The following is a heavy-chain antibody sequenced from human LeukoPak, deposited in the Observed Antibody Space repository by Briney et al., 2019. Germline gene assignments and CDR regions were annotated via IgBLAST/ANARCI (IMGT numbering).Heavy chain of an antibody. CDR3: ARFAAGGSYYYYMDV. CDR1: GFTFSSYT. V-gene: IGHV3-48*01. CDR2: IGTSSTTI. Sequence: GGSLRLSCAASGFTFSSYTMNWVRQPPGKGLEWVSNIGTSSTTIYYANSVKGRFTISRDNAKNSLYLQMNSLRADDTAVYYCARFAAGGSYYYYMDVWGKGTTVTVSS. J-gene: IGHJ6*03. D-gene: IGHD6-25*01.